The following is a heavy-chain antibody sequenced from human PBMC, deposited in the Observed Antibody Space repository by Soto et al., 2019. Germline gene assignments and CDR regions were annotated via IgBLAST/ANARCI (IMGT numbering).Heavy chain of an antibody. CDR2: INPNSGGT. D-gene: IGHD1-1*01. CDR3: ARGRYNWNDGGFDP. CDR1: GYTFTGYY. Sequence: ASVKVSCKASGYTFTGYYIHWVRQAPGQGLEWMGWINPNSGGTNYAQKFQGWVTMTRDTSISTAYMELSRLKSDDTAVYYCARGRYNWNDGGFDPWGQGTLVTV. J-gene: IGHJ5*02. V-gene: IGHV1-2*04.